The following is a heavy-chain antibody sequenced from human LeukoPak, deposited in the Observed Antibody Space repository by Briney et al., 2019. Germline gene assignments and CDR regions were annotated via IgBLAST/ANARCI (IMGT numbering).Heavy chain of an antibody. CDR2: INPSGGGT. V-gene: IGHV1-46*01. D-gene: IGHD4-17*01. CDR3: ARVSHDYGDYGRQYFDY. Sequence: ASVKVSCKASRYTFTKYYIHWVRQAPGQGLEWMGVINPSGGGTNYAQMFQGRVTMTRDTSTSTVYMELSSLRSEDTAVYYCARVSHDYGDYGRQYFDYWGQGALVTVSS. CDR1: RYTFTKYY. J-gene: IGHJ4*02.